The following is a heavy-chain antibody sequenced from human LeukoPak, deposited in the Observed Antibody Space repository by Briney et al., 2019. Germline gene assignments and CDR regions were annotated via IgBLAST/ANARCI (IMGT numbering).Heavy chain of an antibody. D-gene: IGHD1-26*01. J-gene: IGHJ6*02. CDR2: TYYRSKWYN. V-gene: IGHV6-1*01. CDR1: GDSVSSNSAA. CDR3: AVELWENYGMDV. Sequence: SQTLSLTCAISGDSVSSNSAAWNWIRQSPSRGLEWLGRTYYRSKWYNDYAESVKSRITINPDTSKNQLSLQLNSVTPEDTAVYYCAVELWENYGMDVWGQGTTVTVSS.